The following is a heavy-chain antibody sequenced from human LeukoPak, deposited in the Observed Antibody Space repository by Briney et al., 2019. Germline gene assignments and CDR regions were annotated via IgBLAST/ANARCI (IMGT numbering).Heavy chain of an antibody. V-gene: IGHV4-4*02. J-gene: IGHJ4*02. Sequence: SETLSLTCAVSGCSFSSNNRRRCVQDPAGERLGGIGVIYHSGSTNYNPSLKSRVTISVDKSKNQFSLKLSSVTAADTAVYYCASARSWTYPFENTGGLYYFDYWGQGTLVTVSS. D-gene: IGHD1-14*01. CDR2: IYHSGST. CDR1: GCSFSSNNR. CDR3: ASARSWTYPFENTGGLYYFDY.